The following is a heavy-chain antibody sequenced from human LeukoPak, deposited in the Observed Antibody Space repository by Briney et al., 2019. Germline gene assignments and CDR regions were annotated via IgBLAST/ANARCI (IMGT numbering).Heavy chain of an antibody. CDR1: GFIFSDYY. CDR2: ISSSGSTI. D-gene: IGHD3-22*01. CDR3: ARQYYYDTQFFDY. Sequence: GGSLRLSCAASGFIFSDYYMSWIRQAPGKGLEWVSYISSSGSTIYYADSVKGRFTISRDNAKNSLYLQMNSLRAEDTAVYYCARQYYYDTQFFDYWGQGTLVTVSS. V-gene: IGHV3-11*01. J-gene: IGHJ4*02.